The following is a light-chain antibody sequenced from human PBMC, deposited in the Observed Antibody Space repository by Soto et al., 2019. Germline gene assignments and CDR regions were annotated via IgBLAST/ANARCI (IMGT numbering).Light chain of an antibody. CDR1: SSDVWSYNL. Sequence: QSALTQPASVSGSPGQSITISCTGTSSDVWSYNLVSWYQQHPGKAPKLMIYEGSKRPSGVSNRFSGSKSGNTASLTISGLQAEDEADYYCCSYAGSLYVFGPRTKVTVL. J-gene: IGLJ1*01. CDR2: EGS. CDR3: CSYAGSLYV. V-gene: IGLV2-23*01.